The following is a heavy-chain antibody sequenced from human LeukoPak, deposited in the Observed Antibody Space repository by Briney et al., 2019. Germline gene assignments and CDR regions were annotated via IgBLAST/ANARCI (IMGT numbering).Heavy chain of an antibody. CDR2: ISSNGGST. Sequence: QPGGSLRLSCAASGFTLSSYAMHWVRQAPGKGLEYVSGISSNGGSTYYANSVKGRVTISRDNSKNTLYLQMGSLRPEDMAVYYCARVVGATYFDYWGQGTLVTVSS. CDR3: ARVVGATYFDY. J-gene: IGHJ4*02. D-gene: IGHD1-26*01. CDR1: GFTLSSYA. V-gene: IGHV3-64*01.